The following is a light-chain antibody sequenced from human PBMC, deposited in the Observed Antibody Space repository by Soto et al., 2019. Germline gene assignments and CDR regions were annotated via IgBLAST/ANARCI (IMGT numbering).Light chain of an antibody. CDR1: NSNIGKNS. J-gene: IGLJ7*01. CDR3: AAWDDSLNGLV. Sequence: QSVLSQEPSVSGTPGQRVAMACSGGNSNIGKNSVNWYRQVPGTAPQLLIYSDTLRSFGIPDRFSASKSDTSASLAIGGLQSDDEAFYCCAAWDDSLNGLVFGGGTQLTVL. V-gene: IGLV1-44*01. CDR2: SDT.